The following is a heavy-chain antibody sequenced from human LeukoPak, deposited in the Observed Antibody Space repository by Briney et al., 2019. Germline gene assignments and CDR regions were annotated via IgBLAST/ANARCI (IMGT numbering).Heavy chain of an antibody. Sequence: SETLSLTCTVSGGSINSGSYYWSWIRQPARKGLEWIGCIYTSGNTHYNPSLKSRGTISVDTSKNQFSLKLSSVTAADTAVYYCARVNGDYALYYFDYWGQGTLVTVSS. D-gene: IGHD4-17*01. J-gene: IGHJ4*02. CDR2: IYTSGNT. V-gene: IGHV4-61*02. CDR1: GGSINSGSYY. CDR3: ARVNGDYALYYFDY.